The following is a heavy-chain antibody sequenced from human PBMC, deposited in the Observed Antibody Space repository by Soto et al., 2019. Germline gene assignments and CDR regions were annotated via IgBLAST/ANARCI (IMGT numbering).Heavy chain of an antibody. J-gene: IGHJ4*02. Sequence: QVQLQESGPGLVKPSETLSLTCTVSGGSISTYYWSWIRQPPGKGLEWIGYIYYSGSTNYNPSRTSRVTISVDPSRIQSSLTLSSVTAAETAVYYCARGSFAFWTGYYPDCFAYWGQGTRVTASS. V-gene: IGHV4-59*01. CDR2: IYYSGST. CDR1: GGSISTYY. D-gene: IGHD3-3*01. CDR3: ARGSFAFWTGYYPDCFAY.